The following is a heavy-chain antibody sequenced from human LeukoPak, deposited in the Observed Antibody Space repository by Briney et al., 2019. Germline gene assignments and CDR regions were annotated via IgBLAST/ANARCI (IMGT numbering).Heavy chain of an antibody. V-gene: IGHV3-30*18. CDR3: AKDSSYGYGP. CDR2: ISYDGSNK. Sequence: GGSLRLSFAASGFPFSSYAMHWVRQAPGKGLEWVAVISYDGSNKYYADSVKGRFTISRDNSKNTLYLQMNSLRAEDTAVYYCAKDSSYGYGPWGQGTLVTVSS. D-gene: IGHD5-18*01. CDR1: GFPFSSYA. J-gene: IGHJ5*02.